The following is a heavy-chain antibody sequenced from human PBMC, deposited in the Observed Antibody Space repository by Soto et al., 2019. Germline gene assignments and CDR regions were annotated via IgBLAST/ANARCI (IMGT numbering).Heavy chain of an antibody. J-gene: IGHJ4*02. V-gene: IGHV1-69*01. CDR1: GGTFSNHA. Sequence: QVQLVQSGAEVKKPGSSVKVSCKASGGTFSNHAINWVRQAPGQGLEWMGGIVPIFGTANYAQKFQGRVTITADESTGTAYMELSSLRSEDTAFYYCARWAGYCTSASCYTPLDYWGQGTLVTVSS. CDR2: IVPIFGTA. CDR3: ARWAGYCTSASCYTPLDY. D-gene: IGHD2-2*02.